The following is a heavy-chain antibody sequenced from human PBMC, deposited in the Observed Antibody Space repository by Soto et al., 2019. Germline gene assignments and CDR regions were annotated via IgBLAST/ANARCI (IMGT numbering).Heavy chain of an antibody. CDR2: ISSDGSSA. CDR1: GFPFSHYA. J-gene: IGHJ4*02. CDR3: AKAGYTSAWEERSFDY. V-gene: IGHV3-74*02. D-gene: IGHD6-19*01. Sequence: VQLLESGGGLVQPGGSVRLSCAASGFPFSHYAMSWVRQAPGKGLEWVSRISSDGSSATYADSVKGRFTMSRDNAKNTLYLQMNSLRAEDTALYYCAKAGYTSAWEERSFDYWGQGTLVTVSS.